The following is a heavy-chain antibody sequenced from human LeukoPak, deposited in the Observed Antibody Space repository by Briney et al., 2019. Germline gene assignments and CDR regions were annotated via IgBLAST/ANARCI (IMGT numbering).Heavy chain of an antibody. CDR2: IYYSGST. Sequence: SETLSLTCSVSGVSISSGSNYWGWIRQPPGKGLEWIGYIYYSGSTNYNPSLKSRVTISVDTSKNQFSLKLSSVTAADTAVYYCARVDSSYLFIDYWGQGTLVTVSS. J-gene: IGHJ4*02. D-gene: IGHD6-6*01. CDR3: ARVDSSYLFIDY. V-gene: IGHV4-61*01. CDR1: GVSISSGSNY.